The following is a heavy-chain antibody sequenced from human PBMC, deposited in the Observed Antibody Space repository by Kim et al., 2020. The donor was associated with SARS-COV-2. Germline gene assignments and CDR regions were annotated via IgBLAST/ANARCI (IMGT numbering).Heavy chain of an antibody. D-gene: IGHD2-8*02. CDR1: GFSFSSKG. CDR2: ISYDGSKK. Sequence: GGSLRLSCEASGFSFSSKGMHWVRQAPGKGLEWVAIISYDGSKKNYGDSVKGRFTISRDNSQNNLYLQMNRLRVEDTGLYYCANSIDCTGAACYEDYWG. V-gene: IGHV3-30*18. J-gene: IGHJ4*01. CDR3: ANSIDCTGAACYEDY.